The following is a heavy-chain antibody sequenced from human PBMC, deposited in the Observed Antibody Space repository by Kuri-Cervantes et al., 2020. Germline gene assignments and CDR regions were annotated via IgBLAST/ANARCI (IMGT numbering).Heavy chain of an antibody. CDR2: IIPIFSTP. Sequence: SVKVSCKASGGTFSSYAITWVRQAPGQGLEWMGGIIPIFSTPNHAQKFQGRLTITADEFTNIAYMQLSSLRSEDTAVYYCAVGMTYNWDYVPYYFDYWGQGTLVTVSS. V-gene: IGHV1-69*13. J-gene: IGHJ4*02. CDR3: AVGMTYNWDYVPYYFDY. D-gene: IGHD1-7*01. CDR1: GGTFSSYA.